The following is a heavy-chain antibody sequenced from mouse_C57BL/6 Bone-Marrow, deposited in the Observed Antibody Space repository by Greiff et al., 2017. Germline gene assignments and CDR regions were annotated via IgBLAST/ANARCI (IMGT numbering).Heavy chain of an antibody. Sequence: QVQLKQPGAELVRPGSSVKLSCKASGYTFTSYWMDWVKQRPGQGLEWIGNIYPSDSETHYNQKFKDKATLTVYKSSSTAYLQLSSLTSEDSAVEYCARKLTGKWYCDVWGTGTTVTVSS. CDR1: GYTFTSYW. CDR3: ARKLTGKWYCDV. J-gene: IGHJ1*03. D-gene: IGHD4-1*01. CDR2: IYPSDSET. V-gene: IGHV1-61*01.